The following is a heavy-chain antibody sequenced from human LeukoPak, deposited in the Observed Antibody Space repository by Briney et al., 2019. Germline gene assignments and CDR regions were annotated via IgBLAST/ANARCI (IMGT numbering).Heavy chain of an antibody. Sequence: GGSLRLSCAASGFTFSSYAMSWVRQAPGKGLEWVSAISGSGGSTYYADSVKGRFTISRDNSKNTLYLQMNSLRAEDTAVYFCARRGSEWNSYFYPMDVWGQGTTVTVSS. CDR1: GFTFSSYA. D-gene: IGHD3-3*01. CDR2: ISGSGGST. CDR3: ARRGSEWNSYFYPMDV. J-gene: IGHJ6*02. V-gene: IGHV3-23*01.